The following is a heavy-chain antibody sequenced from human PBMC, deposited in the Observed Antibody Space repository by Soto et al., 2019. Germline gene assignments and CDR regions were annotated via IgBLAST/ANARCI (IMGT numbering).Heavy chain of an antibody. CDR1: GYSISSGYY. V-gene: IGHV4-38-2*01. CDR3: ARGLYYDFWSGYYPFDP. D-gene: IGHD3-3*01. CDR2: IYHSGST. Sequence: PSETLSLTCAVSGYSISSGYYWGWIRQPPGKGLEWIGSIYHSGSTYYNPSLKSRVTISVDTSKNQFSLKLSSVTAADTAVYYCARGLYYDFWSGYYPFDPWGQGTLVTV. J-gene: IGHJ5*02.